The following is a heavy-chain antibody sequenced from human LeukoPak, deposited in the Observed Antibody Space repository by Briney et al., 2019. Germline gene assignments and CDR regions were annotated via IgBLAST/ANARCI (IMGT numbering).Heavy chain of an antibody. CDR3: AGYYGDNDAFDI. CDR2: IYYSGST. Sequence: SETLSLTCTVSGGSISSYYWSWIRQPPGKGLEWIGYIYYSGSTNYNPSLKSRVTISVDTSKNQFSLKLSSVTAADTAVYYCAGYYGDNDAFDIWGQGTMVTVSS. CDR1: GGSISSYY. J-gene: IGHJ3*02. D-gene: IGHD4-17*01. V-gene: IGHV4-59*12.